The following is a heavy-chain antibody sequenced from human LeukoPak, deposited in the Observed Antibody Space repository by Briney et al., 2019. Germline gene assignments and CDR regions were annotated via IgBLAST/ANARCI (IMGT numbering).Heavy chain of an antibody. Sequence: GASLQISCQGSGYSFTSYWIGWVRQLPGKGLEWMGIIYPGDSDTRYSPSFLGQVTISADKSISTAYLQWSSLKASDTAMYYCARGTGSYFDYWGQGTLVTVSS. CDR3: ARGTGSYFDY. CDR2: IYPGDSDT. J-gene: IGHJ4*02. CDR1: GYSFTSYW. D-gene: IGHD3-10*01. V-gene: IGHV5-51*01.